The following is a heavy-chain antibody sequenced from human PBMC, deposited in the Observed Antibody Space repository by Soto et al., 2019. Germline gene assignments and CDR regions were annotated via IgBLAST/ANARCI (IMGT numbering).Heavy chain of an antibody. V-gene: IGHV3-33*01. CDR2: IWYDGSNK. CDR3: ARDSSSVRPFDY. J-gene: IGHJ4*02. D-gene: IGHD2-2*01. Sequence: QVQLVESGGGVVQPGRSLRLSCAASGFTFSSYGMHWVRQAPGKGLEWVAVIWYDGSNKYYADSVKGRFTISRDNSKNTLYLQMNSLRAEDTAVYYCARDSSSVRPFDYWGQGTLVTVSS. CDR1: GFTFSSYG.